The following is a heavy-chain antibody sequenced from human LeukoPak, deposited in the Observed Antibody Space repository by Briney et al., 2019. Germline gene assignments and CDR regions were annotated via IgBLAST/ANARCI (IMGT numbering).Heavy chain of an antibody. CDR3: ARDRDIVVVPVAPTPNWYFDL. V-gene: IGHV4-4*07. CDR2: IYTSGST. Sequence: PSETLSLTCTVSGYSISSGYYWSWIRQPAGKGLEWIGRIYTSGSTNYNPSLKSRVTMSVDTSKNQFSLKLSSVTAADTAVYYCARDRDIVVVPVAPTPNWYFDLWGRGTLVTVSS. D-gene: IGHD2-2*01. J-gene: IGHJ2*01. CDR1: GYSISSGYY.